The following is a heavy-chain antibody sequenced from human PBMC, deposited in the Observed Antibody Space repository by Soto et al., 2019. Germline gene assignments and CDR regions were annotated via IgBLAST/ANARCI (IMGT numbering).Heavy chain of an antibody. D-gene: IGHD3-10*01. Sequence: GGSLRLSCAASGFTFSSYAMHWVRQAPGKGLEWVAVISYDGSNKYYADSVKGRFTISRDNSKNTLHLQMNSLRAEDTAVYYCARDPTYYYGSGSPHGWFDPWGQGTLVTVSS. CDR2: ISYDGSNK. J-gene: IGHJ5*02. CDR3: ARDPTYYYGSGSPHGWFDP. V-gene: IGHV3-30-3*01. CDR1: GFTFSSYA.